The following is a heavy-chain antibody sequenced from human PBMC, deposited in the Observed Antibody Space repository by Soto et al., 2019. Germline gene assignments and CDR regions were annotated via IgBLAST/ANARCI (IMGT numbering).Heavy chain of an antibody. CDR2: TYYRSKWYN. CDR1: GDSVSSNSAA. CDR3: ARGYCTNGVCYVPDYFDY. Sequence: SQTLSLTCAISGDSVSSNSAAWNWIRQSPSRGLEWLGRTYYRSKWYNDYAVSVKSRITINPDTSKNQFPLQLNSVTPEDTAVYYCARGYCTNGVCYVPDYFDYWGQGTLVTVSS. D-gene: IGHD2-8*01. J-gene: IGHJ4*02. V-gene: IGHV6-1*01.